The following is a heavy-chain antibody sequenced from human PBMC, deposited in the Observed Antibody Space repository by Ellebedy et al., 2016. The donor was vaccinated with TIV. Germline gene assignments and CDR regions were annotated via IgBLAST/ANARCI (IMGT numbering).Heavy chain of an antibody. CDR2: VSSYNGNT. J-gene: IGHJ2*01. CDR1: GYTFTNFG. Sequence: ASVKVSXXASGYTFTNFGISWVRQARGQGLEWMGWVSSYNGNTNYAQKFQGRVTMTTDTPTSTANMELKDLRSDDTAVYYCARDTDYGGFIAHWYFNLWGRGTLVTVSS. CDR3: ARDTDYGGFIAHWYFNL. V-gene: IGHV1-18*01. D-gene: IGHD4-23*01.